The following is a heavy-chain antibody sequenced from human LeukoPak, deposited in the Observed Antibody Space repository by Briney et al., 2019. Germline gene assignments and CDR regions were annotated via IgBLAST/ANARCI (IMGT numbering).Heavy chain of an antibody. CDR1: GYTSTGYY. Sequence: ASVKVSCKASGYTSTGYYMHWVRQAPGQGLEWMGWISAYNGNTNYAQKLQGRVTMTTDTSTSTAYMELRSLRSDDTAVYYCARGDYMDVWGKGTTVTVSS. CDR2: ISAYNGNT. CDR3: ARGDYMDV. V-gene: IGHV1-18*04. J-gene: IGHJ6*03.